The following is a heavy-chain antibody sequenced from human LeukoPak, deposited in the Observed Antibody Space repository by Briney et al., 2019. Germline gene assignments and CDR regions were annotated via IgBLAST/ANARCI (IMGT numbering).Heavy chain of an antibody. CDR2: IHNSGRT. Sequence: SSETLSPTCSVSGGSVSSYYWRWIRQSPGKGLEWIGYIHNSGRTNYNPSLKSRVTGSVDTSKNPVSLRLSSVTAADTAVYYCARLRDDGYSYGSLDYWGQGTLVTVSS. V-gene: IGHV4-4*08. CDR3: ARLRDDGYSYGSLDY. J-gene: IGHJ4*02. D-gene: IGHD5-18*01. CDR1: GGSVSSYY.